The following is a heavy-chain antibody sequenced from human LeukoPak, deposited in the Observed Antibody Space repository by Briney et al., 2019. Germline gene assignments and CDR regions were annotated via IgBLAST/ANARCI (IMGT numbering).Heavy chain of an antibody. CDR2: ISGSGGST. D-gene: IGHD4-23*01. Sequence: GGSLRLSCAASGFTFSSYAMSWVRQAPGKGLEWVSAISGSGGSTYYADSVKGRFTISRDNSKNTLYLQMNSLRAEDTAVYYCAKVLSGHGGSYYFDYWGQGTLVTVSS. J-gene: IGHJ4*02. V-gene: IGHV3-23*01. CDR3: AKVLSGHGGSYYFDY. CDR1: GFTFSSYA.